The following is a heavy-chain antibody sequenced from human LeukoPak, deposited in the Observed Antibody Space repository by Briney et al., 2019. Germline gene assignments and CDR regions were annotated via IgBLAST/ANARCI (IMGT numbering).Heavy chain of an antibody. CDR2: IYSGDIT. J-gene: IGHJ4*02. CDR3: ARGSGYNYGFPDY. CDR1: GFTVNNNY. Sequence: GGSLRPSCAAPGFTVNNNYMSWVRQAPGKGLEWVSVIYSGDITYYADSVKGRFTISRDNSKNTLYLQMNSLRAEDTAVYYCARGSGYNYGFPDYWGQGTLVTVSS. D-gene: IGHD5-18*01. V-gene: IGHV3-53*01.